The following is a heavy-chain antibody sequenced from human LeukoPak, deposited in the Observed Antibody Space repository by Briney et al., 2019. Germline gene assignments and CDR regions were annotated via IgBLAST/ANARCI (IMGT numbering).Heavy chain of an antibody. J-gene: IGHJ4*02. D-gene: IGHD1-26*01. CDR1: GGTFSSYA. CDR2: IIPIFGTA. Sequence: SVKVSCKASGGTFSSYAISWVRQAPGQGLEWMGGIIPIFGTANYAQKFQGRVTITTDESTSTAYMELSSLRSEDTAVYYCASNLGVVGAEGYFDYWGQGTLVTVSS. CDR3: ASNLGVVGAEGYFDY. V-gene: IGHV1-69*05.